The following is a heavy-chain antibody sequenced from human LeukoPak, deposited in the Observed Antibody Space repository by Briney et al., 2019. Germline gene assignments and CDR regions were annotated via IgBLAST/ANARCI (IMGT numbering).Heavy chain of an antibody. CDR2: TYYRSKWYN. Sequence: SQTLSLTCAISGDSVSSITAAWNRIRQSPSRGLEWLGKTYYRSKWYNDYAVSVRSRITINPDTSKNQFSLQLKSVTPEDTAVYYCTRQYSSGWSYYYGLDVWGQGTTVTVSS. V-gene: IGHV6-1*01. CDR3: TRQYSSGWSYYYGLDV. D-gene: IGHD6-19*01. CDR1: GDSVSSITAA. J-gene: IGHJ6*02.